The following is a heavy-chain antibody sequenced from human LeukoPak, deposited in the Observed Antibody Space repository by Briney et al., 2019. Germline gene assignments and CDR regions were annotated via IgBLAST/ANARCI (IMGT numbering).Heavy chain of an antibody. V-gene: IGHV3-66*01. D-gene: IGHD6-13*01. CDR3: ATKGSSWYDY. CDR1: GFTVSSNY. J-gene: IGHJ4*02. CDR2: IYSGGST. Sequence: AGGSLRLSCAASGFTVSSNYKSWVRQAPGRGLEWVSVIYSGGSTYYADSVKGRFTISRDNSKNTLYLQMNSLSAEDTAVYYCATKGSSWYDYWGRGSLVSVCS.